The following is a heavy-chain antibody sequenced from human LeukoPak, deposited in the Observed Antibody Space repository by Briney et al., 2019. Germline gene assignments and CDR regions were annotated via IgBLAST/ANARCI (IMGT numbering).Heavy chain of an antibody. D-gene: IGHD3-3*01. CDR1: GFTFSSYA. J-gene: IGHJ4*02. Sequence: GGSLRLSCAASGFTFSSYAMSWVRQAPGKGLEWVSAISGSGGSAYYADSVKGRFTISRDNSKNTLYLQMNSLRAEDTAVYYCANSLRITIFGVVALFDYWGQGTLVTVSS. V-gene: IGHV3-23*01. CDR2: ISGSGGSA. CDR3: ANSLRITIFGVVALFDY.